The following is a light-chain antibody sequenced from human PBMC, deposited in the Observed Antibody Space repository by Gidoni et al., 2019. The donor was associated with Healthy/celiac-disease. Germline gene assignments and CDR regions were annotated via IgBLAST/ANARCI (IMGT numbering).Light chain of an antibody. Sequence: EIVLTQSPATLSLSPGERATLSWRASQSVSSYLAWYQQKPAQAPRLLIYDASNRAAGIPARFSGSGSGTDFTITISSLEPEEFAVYYCQQRSNWLTFGPGTKVDIK. V-gene: IGKV3-11*01. J-gene: IGKJ3*01. CDR1: QSVSSY. CDR3: QQRSNWLT. CDR2: DAS.